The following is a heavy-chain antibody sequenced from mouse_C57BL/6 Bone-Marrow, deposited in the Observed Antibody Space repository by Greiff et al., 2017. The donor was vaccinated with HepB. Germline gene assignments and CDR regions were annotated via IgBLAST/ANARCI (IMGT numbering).Heavy chain of an antibody. D-gene: IGHD2-2*01. J-gene: IGHJ3*01. CDR3: ARDVISTMVTTSFAY. Sequence: EVMLVESGGGLVKPGGSLKLSCAASGFTFSSYAMSWVRQTPEKRLEWVATISDGGSYTYYPDNVKGRFTISRDNAKNNLYLQMSHLKSEDTAMYYCARDVISTMVTTSFAYWGQGTLVTVSA. CDR2: ISDGGSYT. V-gene: IGHV5-4*01. CDR1: GFTFSSYA.